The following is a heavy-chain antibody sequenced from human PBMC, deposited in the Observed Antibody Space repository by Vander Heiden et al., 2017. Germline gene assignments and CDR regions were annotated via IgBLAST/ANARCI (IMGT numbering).Heavy chain of an antibody. V-gene: IGHV3-30*03. CDR1: GFTFSNYG. CDR3: ARGLTGTGDY. Sequence: QVQLVESGGGVVQPGRSLRLSCAASGFTFSNYGMHWVRQAPGKGLEWVALISYDGSNKFYADSVKGRFTISRDKSRHTVYLQMNSLTAEDTAVYHCARGLTGTGDYWGQGTLVTVSS. J-gene: IGHJ4*02. CDR2: ISYDGSNK. D-gene: IGHD1-20*01.